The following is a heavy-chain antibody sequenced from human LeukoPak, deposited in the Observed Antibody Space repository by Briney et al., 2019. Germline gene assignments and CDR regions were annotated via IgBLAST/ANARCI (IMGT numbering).Heavy chain of an antibody. CDR2: IYTSGST. Sequence: TSETLSLTCTLSGRSLSSYYWSWIRPPAGRGLEWIGRIYTSGSTNYNPSLKTRVTISGDTSKTQLSLKLSSVTAGHSPVYHCGRVRDYGAYAIDGGGQATLVSVSS. CDR1: GRSLSSYY. CDR3: GRVRDYGAYAIDG. V-gene: IGHV4-4*07. J-gene: IGHJ4*02. D-gene: IGHD4-17*01.